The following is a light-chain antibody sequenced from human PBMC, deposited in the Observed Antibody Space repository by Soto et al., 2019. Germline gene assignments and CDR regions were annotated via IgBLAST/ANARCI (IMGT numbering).Light chain of an antibody. V-gene: IGKV3-20*01. Sequence: EIVLTQSPGTLSLSPGERATLSCRASQSVNSNYLAWYQQKPGQGPRLLMYGTSSRATGIPDRFSGSGSGTDFTLPIGRLEPEDFAVYYCQQHDNSPRTFGQGTKVEIK. CDR2: GTS. CDR1: QSVNSNY. J-gene: IGKJ1*01. CDR3: QQHDNSPRT.